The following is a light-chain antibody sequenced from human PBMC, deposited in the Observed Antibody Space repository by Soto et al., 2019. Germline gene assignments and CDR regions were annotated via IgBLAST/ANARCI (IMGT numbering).Light chain of an antibody. CDR1: QSVSSN. Sequence: EIVLTQSPATLSLSPGERATLSCRASQSVSSNLAWYQQKPGQAPRLLIYGASTRATGIPARFSGGGSGTEFTLTISSLQSEDFAVYYCQQYNNWPPYTFGQGTKV. CDR2: GAS. V-gene: IGKV3-15*01. CDR3: QQYNNWPPYT. J-gene: IGKJ1*01.